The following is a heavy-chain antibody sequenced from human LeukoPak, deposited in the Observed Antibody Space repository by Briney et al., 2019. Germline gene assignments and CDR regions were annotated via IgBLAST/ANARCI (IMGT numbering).Heavy chain of an antibody. CDR2: ITGSSSYI. J-gene: IGHJ4*02. V-gene: IGHV3-21*01. Sequence: GGSLRLSCAASGFTFSSYSMNWVRQAPGKGLEWVSSITGSSSYIYYADSVMGRFTISRDNAKMSLYLQMNSLRAEDTAVYYCARYSNYLDNWGQGTLVTVSS. CDR1: GFTFSSYS. D-gene: IGHD4-11*01. CDR3: ARYSNYLDN.